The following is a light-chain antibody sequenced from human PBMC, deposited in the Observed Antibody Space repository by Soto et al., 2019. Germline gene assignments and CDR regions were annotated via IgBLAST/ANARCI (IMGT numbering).Light chain of an antibody. Sequence: EIVLTQSPVTLSLSQGERATLSCRASQSVSNNYLAWYQQKPGQAPRLLIYGASNRATGIPDRFSGSGSGTDFTLTISRLEPEDFAVYDCQQYCGSLTFGGGAKVDIK. CDR2: GAS. J-gene: IGKJ4*01. CDR1: QSVSNNY. V-gene: IGKV3-20*01. CDR3: QQYCGSLT.